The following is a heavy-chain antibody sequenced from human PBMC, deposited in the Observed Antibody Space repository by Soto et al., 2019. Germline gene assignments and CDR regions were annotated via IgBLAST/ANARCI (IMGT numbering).Heavy chain of an antibody. CDR3: GKEMTYGVAATGASDI. CDR1: GFSFSNYA. J-gene: IGHJ3*02. V-gene: IGHV3-23*01. CDR2: ISGGGVTA. Sequence: VQLLESGVGLVQPGGSLRLSCAASGFSFSNYAMNWVRQAPRKGLEWVSPISGGGVTAFYADSVKGRFTISWDDSQNTLALQMNSLKVEDTAIDHCGKEMTYGVAATGASDIWGEGTVVTVSS. D-gene: IGHD2-21*02.